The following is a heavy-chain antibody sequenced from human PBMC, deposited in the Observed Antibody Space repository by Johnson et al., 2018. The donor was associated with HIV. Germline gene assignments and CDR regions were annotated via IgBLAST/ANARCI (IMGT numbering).Heavy chain of an antibody. V-gene: IGHV3-30*02. CDR2: IRYDRSNK. Sequence: QVQLVESGGGVVQPGGSLRLSCAASGFTFSSYGMHCVRQAPGKGLAWVAFIRYDRSNKYYAVSVQGRFTLSRDNSKNTLYLQMNSLRAEDTAVYYCATISVIPSRVNDAFDIWGQGTMVTVSS. CDR3: ATISVIPSRVNDAFDI. D-gene: IGHD3-16*02. J-gene: IGHJ3*02. CDR1: GFTFSSYG.